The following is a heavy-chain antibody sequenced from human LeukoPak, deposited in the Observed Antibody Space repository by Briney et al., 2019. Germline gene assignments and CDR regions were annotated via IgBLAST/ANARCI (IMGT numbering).Heavy chain of an antibody. V-gene: IGHV1-18*01. CDR2: ISAYNGNT. CDR1: GYTFTSYG. Sequence: GASVKVSCKASGYTFTSYGISWVRQAPGQGLEWMGWISAYNGNTNYAQKFQGRVTITRDTSASAAYMELSSLRSEDTAVYYCASSKVGVYYYYGMDVWGQGTTVTVSS. CDR3: ASSKVGVYYYYGMDV. D-gene: IGHD2-2*01. J-gene: IGHJ6*02.